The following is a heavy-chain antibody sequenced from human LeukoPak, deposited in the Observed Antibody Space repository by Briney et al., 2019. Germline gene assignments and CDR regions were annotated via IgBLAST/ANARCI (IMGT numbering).Heavy chain of an antibody. CDR1: GGSFSNFA. CDR2: IFGTV. D-gene: IGHD3-10*01. V-gene: IGHV1-69*05. J-gene: IGHJ4*02. CDR3: ARASFRQLLTLGGY. Sequence: SVNVSCKASGGSFSNFAISWVRQAPGQGFEWLGGIFGTVTYAPNFQGRVSFTTDESTSTAYMELSRLRSDDTAVYYRARASFRQLLTLGGYWGQGTLVTVSS.